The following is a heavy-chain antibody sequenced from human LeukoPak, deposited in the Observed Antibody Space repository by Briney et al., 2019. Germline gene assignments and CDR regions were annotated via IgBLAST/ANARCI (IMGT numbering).Heavy chain of an antibody. CDR3: ARESRGGTTVFEY. CDR2: IYTSGSA. V-gene: IGHV4-4*07. D-gene: IGHD1-7*01. CDR1: GASISSYY. Sequence: PSETLSLTCTVSGASISSYYWSWVRQPAGKALEWLGRIYTSGSANYNPSLKSRVTMSVDTSKNQFSLKLTSVTAADTAVYYCARESRGGTTVFEYWGQGTLVSVSS. J-gene: IGHJ4*02.